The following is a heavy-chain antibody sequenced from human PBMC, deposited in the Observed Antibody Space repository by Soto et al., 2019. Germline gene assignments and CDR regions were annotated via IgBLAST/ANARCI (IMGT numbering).Heavy chain of an antibody. CDR2: IIPIFGTA. D-gene: IGHD3-10*01. V-gene: IGHV1-69*13. CDR3: ATSGHRWAGVTIHYYFDY. CDR1: GGTFSSYA. J-gene: IGHJ4*02. Sequence: GASVKVSCKASGGTFSSYAISWVRQAPGQGLEWMGGIIPIFGTANYAQKFQGRVTITADESTSTAYMELSSLRSEDTAVYYCATSGHRWAGVTIHYYFDYWGQGTLVTVSS.